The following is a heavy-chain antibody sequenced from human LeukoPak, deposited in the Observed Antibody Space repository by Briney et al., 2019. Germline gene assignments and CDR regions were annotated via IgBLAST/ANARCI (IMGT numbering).Heavy chain of an antibody. D-gene: IGHD3-22*01. CDR2: ISGSGGST. Sequence: GSLRLSCAASGFTFSSYAMSWVRQAPGKGLEWVSAISGSGGSTYYADSVKGRFTISRDNSKNTLYLQMNSLRAEDTAVYYCARDSSYDSSGYYRRNIDYWGQGTLVTVSS. CDR1: GFTFSSYA. V-gene: IGHV3-23*01. J-gene: IGHJ4*02. CDR3: ARDSSYDSSGYYRRNIDY.